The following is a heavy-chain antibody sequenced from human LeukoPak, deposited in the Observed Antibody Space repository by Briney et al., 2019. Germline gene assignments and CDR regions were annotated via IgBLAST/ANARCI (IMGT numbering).Heavy chain of an antibody. Sequence: SVKVSCKASGYTFTSYYIHWVRQAPGQGLEWMGGIIPIFGTANYAQKFQGRVTITTDESTSTAYMELRSLRSDDTAVYYCARVHSSSWYYFDYWGQGTLVTVSS. CDR3: ARVHSSSWYYFDY. J-gene: IGHJ4*02. V-gene: IGHV1-69*05. CDR1: GYTFTSYY. D-gene: IGHD6-13*01. CDR2: IIPIFGTA.